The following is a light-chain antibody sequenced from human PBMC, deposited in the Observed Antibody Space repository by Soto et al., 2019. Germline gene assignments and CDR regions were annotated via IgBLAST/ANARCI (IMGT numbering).Light chain of an antibody. CDR3: QQYSIWRT. CDR2: GAS. CDR1: ESVSTN. Sequence: DIEMTQSPATMSLAPGERVTLSCRASESVSTNLAWYSQKAGQAPRLLIYGASTSATGVPARFSGSGSGTESTLTISGLQAEDFAVYYCQQYSIWRTFGQGTKV. J-gene: IGKJ1*01. V-gene: IGKV3-15*01.